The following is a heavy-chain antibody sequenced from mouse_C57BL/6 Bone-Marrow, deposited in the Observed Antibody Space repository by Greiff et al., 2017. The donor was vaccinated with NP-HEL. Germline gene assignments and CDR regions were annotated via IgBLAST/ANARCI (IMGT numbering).Heavy chain of an antibody. V-gene: IGHV1-82*01. CDR1: GYAFSSSW. CDR3: AHRRAY. Sequence: QVQLQQSGPELVKPGASVKISCKASGYAFSSSWMNWMKQRPGKGLEWIGRIYPGDGDTNYNGKFKGKATLTADKSSSTAYMQLSSLTSEDSAVYFCAHRRAYWGQGTLVTVSA. CDR2: IYPGDGDT. J-gene: IGHJ3*01.